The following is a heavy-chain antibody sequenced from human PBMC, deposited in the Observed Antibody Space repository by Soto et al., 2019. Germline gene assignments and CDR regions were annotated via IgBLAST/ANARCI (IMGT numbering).Heavy chain of an antibody. D-gene: IGHD5-18*01. V-gene: IGHV3-23*01. CDR1: GFTFSSYA. CDR3: AKGKDTAMTYYYYYYMDV. J-gene: IGHJ6*03. CDR2: ISGSGGST. Sequence: EVQLLESGGGLVQPGGSLRLSCAASGFTFSSYAMSWVRQAPGKGLEWVSAISGSGGSTYYADSVKGRFTIYRDNSKNTLYLQMNSLRAEDTAVYYCAKGKDTAMTYYYYYYMDVWGKGTTVTVSS.